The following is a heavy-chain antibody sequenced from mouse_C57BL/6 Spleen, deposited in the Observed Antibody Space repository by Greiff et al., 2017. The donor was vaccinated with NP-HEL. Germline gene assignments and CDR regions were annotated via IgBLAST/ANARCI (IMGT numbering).Heavy chain of an antibody. Sequence: EVQLQQSGPELVKPGASVKISCKASGYSFTGYYMNWVKQSPEKSLEWIGEINPSTGGTTYNQTFKAKATLTVDKSSSTAYMQLKSRTAEDSAVYYCARITTVVVPCAMDYWGQGTAVTVSS. CDR3: ARITTVVVPCAMDY. J-gene: IGHJ4*01. CDR1: GYSFTGYY. D-gene: IGHD1-1*01. V-gene: IGHV1-42*01. CDR2: INPSTGGT.